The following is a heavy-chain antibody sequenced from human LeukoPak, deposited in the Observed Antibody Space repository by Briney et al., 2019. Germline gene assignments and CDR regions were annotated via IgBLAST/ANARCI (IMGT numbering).Heavy chain of an antibody. D-gene: IGHD5-12*01. CDR3: ARDGYAFDY. CDR1: GFTFSSYA. CDR2: ISYDGSNK. V-gene: IGHV3-30-3*01. J-gene: IGHJ4*02. Sequence: SGGSLRLSCAASGFTFSSYAMHWVRQAPGKGLEWVAVISYDGSNKYYADSVKGRFTISRDNSKNTLYLQMNSLRAGDTAVYYCARDGYAFDYWGQGTLVTVSS.